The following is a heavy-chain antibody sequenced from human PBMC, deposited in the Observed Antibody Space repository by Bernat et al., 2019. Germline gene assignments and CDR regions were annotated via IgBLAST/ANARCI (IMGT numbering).Heavy chain of an antibody. Sequence: QVQLQESGPGLVKPSETLSLTCAVSGYSISSGYYWGWIRQPPGKGLEWIGSIYHSGSTYYNPSLKSRVTISVDTSKNQFSLKLSSVTAADTAVYYCARFGDIVVVVDATRGSQAGFDYWGQGTLVTVSS. CDR3: ARFGDIVVVVDATRGSQAGFDY. V-gene: IGHV4-38-2*01. CDR2: IYHSGST. CDR1: GYSISSGYY. J-gene: IGHJ4*02. D-gene: IGHD2-15*01.